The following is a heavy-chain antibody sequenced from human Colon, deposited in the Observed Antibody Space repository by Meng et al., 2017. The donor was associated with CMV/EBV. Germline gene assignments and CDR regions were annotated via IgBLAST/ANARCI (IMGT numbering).Heavy chain of an antibody. J-gene: IGHJ4*02. CDR1: GGSISSSKW. D-gene: IGHD6-19*01. CDR3: ARQSGWYCFDS. V-gene: IGHV4-4*02. Sequence: SDTLSPTCSVSGGSISSSKWWSWVRQSPGKGREWLGEIFISESTNYNPSLESRVTISVDKSKNQFSLKLNSVTAADTAVYYCARQSGWYCFDSWGQGTLVTVSS. CDR2: IFISEST.